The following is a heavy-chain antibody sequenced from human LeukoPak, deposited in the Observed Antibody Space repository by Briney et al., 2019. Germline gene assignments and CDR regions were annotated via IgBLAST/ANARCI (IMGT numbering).Heavy chain of an antibody. CDR1: GYTFTGYY. CDR2: INPNSGGT. Sequence: ASVKVSCKASGYTFTGYYMHWVRQAPGQGLEWMGRINPNSGGTNYAQKFQGRVTITADESTSTAYMELSSLRSEDTAVYYCARDLGSTDYWGQGTLVTVSS. V-gene: IGHV1-2*06. CDR3: ARDLGSTDY. J-gene: IGHJ4*02.